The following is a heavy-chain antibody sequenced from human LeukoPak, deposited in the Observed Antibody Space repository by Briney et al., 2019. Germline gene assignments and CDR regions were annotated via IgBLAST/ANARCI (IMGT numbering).Heavy chain of an antibody. J-gene: IGHJ5*02. CDR1: GFTFSDYY. D-gene: IGHD3-10*01. CDR2: ISSSGSAI. Sequence: GGSLRLSCAASGFTFSDYYMTWIRQAPGKGLEWVSYISSSGSAIYYADSVKGRFTISRDNAKNSLYLQMNSVRAEDTAVYYCARYSSGSRFDPWGQGTLVTVSS. V-gene: IGHV3-11*04. CDR3: ARYSSGSRFDP.